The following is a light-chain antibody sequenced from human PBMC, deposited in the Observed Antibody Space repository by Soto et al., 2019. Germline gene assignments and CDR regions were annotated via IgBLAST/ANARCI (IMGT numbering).Light chain of an antibody. CDR1: QSVGSSH. J-gene: IGKJ5*01. CDR3: QQYNNWPFS. CDR2: GAS. V-gene: IGKV3-20*01. Sequence: EIVLTQSPCTLSLSTGERATLSCRASQSVGSSHLAWYQQKPGQAPRLLIYGASSRATGIPDRFSGSGSGTDFTLTISRLEPEDFAVYYCQQYNNWPFSFGQGTRLAIK.